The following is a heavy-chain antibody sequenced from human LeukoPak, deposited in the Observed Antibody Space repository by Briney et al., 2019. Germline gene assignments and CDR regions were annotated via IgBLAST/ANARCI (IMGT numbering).Heavy chain of an antibody. J-gene: IGHJ4*02. D-gene: IGHD3-22*01. V-gene: IGHV3-48*03. CDR1: GFTFRSFE. CDR2: ISGTGAAM. CDR3: AREGDLYDRSTSSQFDY. Sequence: PGGSLRLSCAASGFTFRSFEMNWVRQAPGKGLEWVSYISGTGAAMYYADSVKGRFTISRDNAKNSLYPQMNSLRAEDTAVYYCAREGDLYDRSTSSQFDYWGQGTLVTVSS.